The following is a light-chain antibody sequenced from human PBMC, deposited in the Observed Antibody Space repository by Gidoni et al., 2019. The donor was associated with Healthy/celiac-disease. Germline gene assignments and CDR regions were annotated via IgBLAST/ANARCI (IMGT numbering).Light chain of an antibody. CDR3: QQYGSSPWT. CDR2: GAS. V-gene: IGKV3-20*01. Sequence: EIVLTQPPGTLSLSPGGRATLSCRASQSVSSSYLAWYQQKPGQAPRLLIYGASSRATGIPDRFSGSGSGTDFTLTISRLEPEDFAVYYCQQYGSSPWTFGQGTKVEIK. J-gene: IGKJ1*01. CDR1: QSVSSSY.